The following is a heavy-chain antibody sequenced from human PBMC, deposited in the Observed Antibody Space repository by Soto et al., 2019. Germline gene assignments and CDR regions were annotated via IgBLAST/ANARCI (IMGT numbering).Heavy chain of an antibody. D-gene: IGHD3-22*01. CDR2: IYPGDSDT. J-gene: IGHJ4*02. V-gene: IGHV5-51*01. CDR1: GYSFTSYW. CDR3: ARLADSSGYYYWRYYFDY. Sequence: ESLKISCKGSGYSFTSYWIGWVRQMPGKGLEWMGIIYPGDSDTRYSPSFQGQVTISADKSISTAYLQWSSLKASDTAMYYCARLADSSGYYYWRYYFDYWGQGTLVTVPQ.